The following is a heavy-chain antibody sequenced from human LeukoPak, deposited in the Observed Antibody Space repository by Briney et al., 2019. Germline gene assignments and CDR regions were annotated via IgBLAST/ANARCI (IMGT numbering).Heavy chain of an antibody. CDR1: GGSISSSSYY. CDR2: INHSGST. V-gene: IGHV4-39*07. J-gene: IGHJ5*02. CDR3: ATSAVGATSWFDP. D-gene: IGHD1-26*01. Sequence: SETLSLTCTVSGGSISSSSYYWGWIRQPPGKGLEWIGEINHSGSTNYNPSLKSRVTISVDTSKNQFSLKLSSVTAADTAVYYCATSAVGATSWFDPWGQGTLVTVSS.